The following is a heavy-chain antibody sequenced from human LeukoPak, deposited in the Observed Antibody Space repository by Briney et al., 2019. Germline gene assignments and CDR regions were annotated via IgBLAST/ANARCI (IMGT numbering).Heavy chain of an antibody. CDR3: ARAGVVARIKYYFDY. V-gene: IGHV1-3*01. J-gene: IGHJ4*02. D-gene: IGHD2-15*01. Sequence: ASVKVSCKSSGYTFISYAMHWVRQAPGQRLEWMGWMNAGNGNTKYSQKFQGRVTITADKSTSTAYMELSSLRSEDTAVYYCARAGVVARIKYYFDYWGQGTLVTVSS. CDR1: GYTFISYA. CDR2: MNAGNGNT.